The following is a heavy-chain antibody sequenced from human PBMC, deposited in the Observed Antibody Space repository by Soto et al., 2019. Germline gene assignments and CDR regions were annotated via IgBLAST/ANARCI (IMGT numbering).Heavy chain of an antibody. CDR3: ARDRTDSGYYTNWLDP. Sequence: QVHLMQSGAEVKKPGSSVKVSCKASGGTFGSDAITWVRQAPGQGLEWVGRIIPIFGTTNYAQNLQGRVTISADKSTLTSYMELHSLTSDDTVLYYCARDRTDSGYYTNWLDPWGQGTQVTVSS. CDR2: IIPIFGTT. D-gene: IGHD3-22*01. V-gene: IGHV1-69*06. CDR1: GGTFGSDA. J-gene: IGHJ5*02.